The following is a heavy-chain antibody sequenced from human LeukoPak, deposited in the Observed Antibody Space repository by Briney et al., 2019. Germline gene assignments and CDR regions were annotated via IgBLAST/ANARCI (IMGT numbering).Heavy chain of an antibody. V-gene: IGHV1-2*06. D-gene: IGHD2-15*01. Sequence: GASVTVSCKASGYTFTGNFKHWLRQAPGQGLEWMGLINPDSGCANYVQKFQGRVTMTRDTSISTAYMELSRLRSDDTAVYYCARGTDCSGGSCLDYWGQGTLVTVSS. J-gene: IGHJ4*02. CDR1: GYTFTGNF. CDR2: INPDSGCA. CDR3: ARGTDCSGGSCLDY.